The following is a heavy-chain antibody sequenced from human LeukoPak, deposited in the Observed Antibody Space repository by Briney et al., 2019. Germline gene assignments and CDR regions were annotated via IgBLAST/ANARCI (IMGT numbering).Heavy chain of an antibody. CDR3: ARDGRPSAPGGYQFDY. J-gene: IGHJ4*02. CDR2: IRYDGGNQ. D-gene: IGHD2-2*01. CDR1: GFTFSSYG. Sequence: GGTLRLSCAASGFTFSSYGIHWVRQAPGKGLEWVAFIRYDGGNQYYADSVKGRFTISRDNSKNTLYVQMNSLRVEDTAVYYCARDGRPSAPGGYQFDYWGQGTLVTVSS. V-gene: IGHV3-30*02.